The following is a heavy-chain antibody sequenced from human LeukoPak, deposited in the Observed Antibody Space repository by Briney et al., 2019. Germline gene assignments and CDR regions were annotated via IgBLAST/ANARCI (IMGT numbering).Heavy chain of an antibody. J-gene: IGHJ4*02. D-gene: IGHD6-6*01. V-gene: IGHV1-3*01. CDR2: INAGNGNT. CDR1: GYTFTSYA. Sequence: ASVKVSYKASGYTFTSYAMHWVRQAPGQRLEWMGWINAGNGNTKYSQKFQGRVTITRDTSASTAYMELSSLRSEDTAVYYCARDFGQLVNYFDYWGQGTLVTVSS. CDR3: ARDFGQLVNYFDY.